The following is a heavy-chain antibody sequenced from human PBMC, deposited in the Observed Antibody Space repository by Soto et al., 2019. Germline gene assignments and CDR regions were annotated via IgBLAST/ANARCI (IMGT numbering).Heavy chain of an antibody. CDR1: GFTLSNYW. J-gene: IGHJ5*01. V-gene: IGHV3-7*03. CDR2: IKQDGSVK. Sequence: LRLSCSASGFTLSNYWISWVRQAPGKGLEWVANIKQDGSVKYYVDSVKGRFTISRDNAKSSLYLQMNSLRAEDTALYYCARDYYGSGSHDSWGQGTLVTVSS. CDR3: ARDYYGSGSHDS. D-gene: IGHD3-10*01.